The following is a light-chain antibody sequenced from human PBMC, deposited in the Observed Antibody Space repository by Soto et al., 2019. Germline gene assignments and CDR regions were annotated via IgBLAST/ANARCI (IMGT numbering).Light chain of an antibody. V-gene: IGKV3-20*01. J-gene: IGKJ5*01. CDR1: QNIGSL. Sequence: EIVLTQSPCTLSLSPGERATLSCRASQNIGSLLGWYQQKPGQTPRLLVYGASNRATGIPDRFSGSGSGTDFTLTISRLEPEDFAVYYCQQHGSSPITFGQGTRLEIK. CDR2: GAS. CDR3: QQHGSSPIT.